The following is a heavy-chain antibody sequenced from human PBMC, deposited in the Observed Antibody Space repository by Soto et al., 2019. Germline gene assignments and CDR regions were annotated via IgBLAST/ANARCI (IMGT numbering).Heavy chain of an antibody. V-gene: IGHV1-3*01. Sequence: ASVKVSCKASGYTFTGYYMHWVRQAPGQGLEWMGWINAGNGNTKYSQKFQGRVTMTRDTSASTAYMELSSLRSEDTAVYYCAREHYGNSAWFDPWGQGTLVTVSS. CDR3: AREHYGNSAWFDP. CDR2: INAGNGNT. D-gene: IGHD3-10*01. J-gene: IGHJ5*02. CDR1: GYTFTGYY.